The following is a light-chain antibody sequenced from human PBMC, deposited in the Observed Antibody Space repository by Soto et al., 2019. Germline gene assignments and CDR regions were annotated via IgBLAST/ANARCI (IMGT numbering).Light chain of an antibody. J-gene: IGKJ1*01. CDR1: QSVSSTY. CDR3: QQYNNWPRT. CDR2: GAS. V-gene: IGKV3D-15*01. Sequence: VVLTQSPGTLSLSPGERATLSCRASQSVSSTYLAWYQHRPGQAPRLLIYGASSRATGIPARFSGSGSGTEFTLTISSLQSEDFAVYYCQQYNNWPRTFGQGTKVDIK.